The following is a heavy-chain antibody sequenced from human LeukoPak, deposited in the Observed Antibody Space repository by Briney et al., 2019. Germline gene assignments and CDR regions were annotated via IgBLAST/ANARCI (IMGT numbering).Heavy chain of an antibody. V-gene: IGHV3-53*01. CDR1: GFTVSSNS. CDR2: IYSGTI. D-gene: IGHD1-26*01. J-gene: IGHJ4*02. Sequence: GGSLRLSCTVSGFTVSSNSMSWVRQAPGKGLEWVSFIYSGTIHYSDSVKGRFTISRDNSKNTLYLQMSSLRAEDTAVYYCATSPSGAYYDYWGQGTLVTVSS. CDR3: ATSPSGAYYDY.